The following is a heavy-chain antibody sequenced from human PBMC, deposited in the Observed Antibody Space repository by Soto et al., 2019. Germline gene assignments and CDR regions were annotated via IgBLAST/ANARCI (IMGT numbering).Heavy chain of an antibody. CDR1: GGSISSYY. J-gene: IGHJ6*02. CDR2: IYYSGST. Sequence: SETLSLTCTVSGGSISSYYWSWIRQPPGKGLEWIGYIYYSGSTDYNPSLKSRVTISVDTSKNQFSLKLSSVTAADTAVYYCARAGAAAAHYYYSGMDVWGQGTTVTVSS. CDR3: ARAGAAAAHYYYSGMDV. D-gene: IGHD6-13*01. V-gene: IGHV4-59*01.